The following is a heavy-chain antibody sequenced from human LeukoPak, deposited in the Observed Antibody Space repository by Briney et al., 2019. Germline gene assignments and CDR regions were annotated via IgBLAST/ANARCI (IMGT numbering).Heavy chain of an antibody. V-gene: IGHV3-53*01. CDR2: IYSGGST. D-gene: IGHD3-22*01. CDR1: GFTVSSNY. CDR3: ACDYYDSSGYFS. Sequence: GGSLRLSCAASGFTVSSNYMSWVRQAPGKGLEWVSVIYSGGSTYYADSVKGRFTISGDNSKNTLYLQMNSLRAEDTAVYYCACDYYDSSGYFSWGQGTLVTVSS. J-gene: IGHJ5*02.